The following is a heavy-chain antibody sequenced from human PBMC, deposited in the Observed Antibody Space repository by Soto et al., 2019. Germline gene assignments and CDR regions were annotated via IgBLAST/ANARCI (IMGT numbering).Heavy chain of an antibody. V-gene: IGHV1-45*02. Sequence: QMQLVQSGAEVKKTGSSVTVSCKALGNTFTYRYLHWVRQAPGQALEWMGWITPFSGDVHYAQKFQERVTITMDRSINTAYMQMSSLRSEATAMYFCAGGGAGSGPFTWELPDHWGQGTLVTVSS. CDR2: ITPFSGDV. D-gene: IGHD1-26*01. J-gene: IGHJ4*02. CDR1: GNTFTYRY. CDR3: AGGGAGSGPFTWELPDH.